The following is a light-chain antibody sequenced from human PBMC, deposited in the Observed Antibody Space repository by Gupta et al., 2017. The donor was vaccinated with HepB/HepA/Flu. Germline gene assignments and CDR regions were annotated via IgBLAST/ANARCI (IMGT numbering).Light chain of an antibody. Sequence: QSVLTQPPSVSGDPGQRVTISCTGSSSNSGAGYDVHWYQQLPGTAPKLLIYGNSNRPSGVPDRFSGSKSGTSASLAITGLQAEDAADYYCQSYDSSLSGFYVFGTGTKVTVL. CDR3: QSYDSSLSGFYV. CDR2: GNS. CDR1: SSNSGAGYD. J-gene: IGLJ1*01. V-gene: IGLV1-40*01.